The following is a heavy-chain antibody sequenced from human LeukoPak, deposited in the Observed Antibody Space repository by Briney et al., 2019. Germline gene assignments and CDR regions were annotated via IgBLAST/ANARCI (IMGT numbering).Heavy chain of an antibody. CDR2: IYYSGST. CDR3: VGRGYSYGLGYFDY. V-gene: IGHV4-39*01. CDR1: GGSITSSSDF. J-gene: IGHJ4*02. Sequence: SETLSLTCTVSGGSITSSSDFWGWIRQPPGKGLEWIGGIYYSGSTYYNPSLRSRVTISVDTSKNQFSLKLSSVTAADTAVYYCVGRGYSYGLGYFDYWGQGTLVTVSS. D-gene: IGHD5-18*01.